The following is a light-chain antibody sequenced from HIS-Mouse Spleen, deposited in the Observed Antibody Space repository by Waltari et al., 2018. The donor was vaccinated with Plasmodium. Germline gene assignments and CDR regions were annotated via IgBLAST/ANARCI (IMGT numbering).Light chain of an antibody. CDR2: DAS. V-gene: IGKV1-33*01. Sequence: DIQLTQSPSSLSASVGDRVTITCQASQDISNYLNWYQQKPGKAPKLLIYDASNLETGVPARFSGRGSGTEFTFTIRSLQPEDIATYYCQQYDNLPLTFGGGTKVEIK. CDR1: QDISNY. CDR3: QQYDNLPLT. J-gene: IGKJ4*01.